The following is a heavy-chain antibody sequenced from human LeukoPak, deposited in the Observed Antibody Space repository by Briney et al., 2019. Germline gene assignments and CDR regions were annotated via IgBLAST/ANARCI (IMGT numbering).Heavy chain of an antibody. V-gene: IGHV3-30-3*01. Sequence: GRSLRLSCAASGFTFSSYAMHWVRQAPGKGLEWVAVISYDGSNKYYADSVKGRFTISRDNSKNTLYLQMNSLRAEDTAVYYCASGLAAGSSSRADYWGQGTLVTVSS. CDR1: GFTFSSYA. D-gene: IGHD6-13*01. J-gene: IGHJ4*02. CDR3: ASGLAAGSSSRADY. CDR2: ISYDGSNK.